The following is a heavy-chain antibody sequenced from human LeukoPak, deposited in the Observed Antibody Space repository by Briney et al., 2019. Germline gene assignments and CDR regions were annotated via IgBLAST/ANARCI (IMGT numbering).Heavy chain of an antibody. J-gene: IGHJ4*02. CDR1: GGSLSSSNW. CDR3: ARDNGDYDY. V-gene: IGHV4-4*02. D-gene: IGHD4-17*01. CDR2: IYYTGNT. Sequence: PSETLSLTCAVSGGSLSSSNWWSWVRQPPGKGLEWIGSIYYTGNTYYNPSLKSRVTISVDTSKNQFSLKLSSVTAADTAVYYCARDNGDYDYWGQGTLVTVSS.